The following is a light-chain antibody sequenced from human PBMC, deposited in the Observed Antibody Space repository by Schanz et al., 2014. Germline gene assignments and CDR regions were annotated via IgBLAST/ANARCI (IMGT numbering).Light chain of an antibody. V-gene: IGKV3-20*01. CDR3: QQFGGSPLT. CDR2: DAS. Sequence: EIVMTQSPATLSVSPGERATLSCRASQSVSSTLAWYQHKPGQAPWLLIYDASNRATGIPARFSGSGSGTDFILTISRLEPEDFAVYYCQQFGGSPLTFGAGTKVDIK. J-gene: IGKJ4*01. CDR1: QSVSST.